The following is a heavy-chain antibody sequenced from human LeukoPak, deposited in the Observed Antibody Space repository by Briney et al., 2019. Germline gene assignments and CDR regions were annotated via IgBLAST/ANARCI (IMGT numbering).Heavy chain of an antibody. CDR3: ARRAGAYSHPYDY. V-gene: IGHV3-53*01. J-gene: IGHJ4*02. CDR1: GFTFSNYW. D-gene: IGHD4/OR15-4a*01. Sequence: GGSLRLSCAAAGFTFSNYWMHWVRQAPGKGLEWVSFIYSDNTHYSDSVKGRFTISRDNSKNTLYLQMNSLRAEDTAVYYCARRAGAYSHPYDYWGQGTLVTVSS. CDR2: IYSDNT.